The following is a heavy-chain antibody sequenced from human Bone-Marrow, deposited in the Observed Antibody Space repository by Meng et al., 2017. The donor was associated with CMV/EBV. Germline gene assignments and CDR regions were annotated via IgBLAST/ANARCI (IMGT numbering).Heavy chain of an antibody. CDR3: ARIDRDGYDYYFDY. Sequence: GGSLRLSCAASGFTFSSYWMSWVRQAPGKGLEWVANIKQDGSEKYYVDSVKGRFTISRDNAKNSLYLQMNSLRAEDTAVYYCARIDRDGYDYYFDYWGQGTLATVPS. CDR1: GFTFSSYW. V-gene: IGHV3-7*01. D-gene: IGHD5-24*01. J-gene: IGHJ4*02. CDR2: IKQDGSEK.